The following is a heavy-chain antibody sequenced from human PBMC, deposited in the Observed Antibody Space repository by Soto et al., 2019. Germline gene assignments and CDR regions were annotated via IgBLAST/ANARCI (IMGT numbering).Heavy chain of an antibody. CDR2: INAGNGNT. CDR3: ATGLTHYYYYIDV. V-gene: IGHV1-3*01. J-gene: IGHJ6*03. Sequence: VSVKASCKASGYTYTSYAIHWVRHAPGESLEWMGWINAGNGNTKFSQRVQGRVTISRDTSASTAYMELSSLRSEDTVLYSCATGLTHYYYYIDVWGKATTITVSS. CDR1: GYTYTSYA.